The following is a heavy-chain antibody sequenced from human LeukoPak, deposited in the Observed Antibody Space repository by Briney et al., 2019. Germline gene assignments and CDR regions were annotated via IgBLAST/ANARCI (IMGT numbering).Heavy chain of an antibody. CDR3: ARHRDYYDT. CDR1: GGSISSNGYF. CDR2: IYSSGSA. V-gene: IGHV4-39*01. D-gene: IGHD3-22*01. J-gene: IGHJ5*02. Sequence: PSETLSLTCTVSGGSISSNGYFWGWIRQPPGKGLEWIGYIYSSGSANYNPSLKSRVTISGDTSKNQISLKLTSVTAADTAVYFCARHRDYYDTWGQGTLVTVSS.